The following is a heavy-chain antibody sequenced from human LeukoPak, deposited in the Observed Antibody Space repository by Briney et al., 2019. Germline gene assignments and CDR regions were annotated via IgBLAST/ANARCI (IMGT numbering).Heavy chain of an antibody. V-gene: IGHV3-7*01. Sequence: SGGSLRLSCAASGFPFIRYWMNWVRQAPGKGLEWVASIKEDGSEKSYVDSVKSRFTISRDNSKNSLYLQMNSLRAEDTAVYYCVSCGTTTCIIRFDHWGQGTLVTVSS. CDR3: VSCGTTTCIIRFDH. D-gene: IGHD2-2*01. CDR1: GFPFIRYW. J-gene: IGHJ4*02. CDR2: IKEDGSEK.